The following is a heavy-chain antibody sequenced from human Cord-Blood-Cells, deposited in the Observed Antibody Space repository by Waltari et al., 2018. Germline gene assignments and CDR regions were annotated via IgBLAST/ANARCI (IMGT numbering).Heavy chain of an antibody. D-gene: IGHD5-18*01. Sequence: QVQQVQSGAEVKTPGSSVKVSCKAPGRTCSRFALSGVRQTHGLGLEWMGRIIPILGIAIYAQKFQGRVTITADKSTSTAYMELSSLRSEDTAVYYCARDVSGGYSYGHRYYMDVWGKGTTVTVSS. CDR3: ARDVSGGYSYGHRYYMDV. CDR1: GRTCSRFA. V-gene: IGHV1-69*09. J-gene: IGHJ6*03. CDR2: IIPILGIA.